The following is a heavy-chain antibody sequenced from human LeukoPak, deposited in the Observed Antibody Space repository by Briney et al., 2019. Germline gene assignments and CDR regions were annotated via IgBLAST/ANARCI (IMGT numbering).Heavy chain of an antibody. CDR2: ISSSGSTI. V-gene: IGHV3-11*01. J-gene: IGHJ4*02. Sequence: PGGSLRLSCAASGFTFSDYYMSWIRQAPGKGLEWVSYISSSGSTIYYADSVKGRFTISRDNAKNSLYLQMNSLRAEDTAVYYCAKGFLEWLLLVDYWGQGTLVTVSS. D-gene: IGHD3-3*01. CDR3: AKGFLEWLLLVDY. CDR1: GFTFSDYY.